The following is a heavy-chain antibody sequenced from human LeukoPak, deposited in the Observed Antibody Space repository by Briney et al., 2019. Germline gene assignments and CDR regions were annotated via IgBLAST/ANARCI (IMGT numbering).Heavy chain of an antibody. CDR3: ARHRACSSTSCYTGLFDY. V-gene: IGHV4-38-2*01. Sequence: TSETLSLTCAVSGYSISSGYYWGWIRQPPGKGLEWIGSIYHSGSTYYNPSLKSRVTISVDTSKNQFSQKLSSVTAADTAVYYCARHRACSSTSCYTGLFDYWGQGTLVTVSS. CDR2: IYHSGST. D-gene: IGHD2-2*02. CDR1: GYSISSGYY. J-gene: IGHJ4*02.